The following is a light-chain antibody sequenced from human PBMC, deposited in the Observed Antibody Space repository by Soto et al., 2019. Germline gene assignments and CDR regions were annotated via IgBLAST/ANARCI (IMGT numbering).Light chain of an antibody. J-gene: IGKJ3*01. CDR1: ASISSW. V-gene: IGKV1-39*01. CDR2: AAS. Sequence: DIQITQSPSSLSASIGDRVTITCRASASISSWLAWYQQQPGKAPKLLIYAASSLQSGVPSRFSGSGSGTDFTLTISSLQPEDFATYYCQQSYSTPRTFGPGTKVDIK. CDR3: QQSYSTPRT.